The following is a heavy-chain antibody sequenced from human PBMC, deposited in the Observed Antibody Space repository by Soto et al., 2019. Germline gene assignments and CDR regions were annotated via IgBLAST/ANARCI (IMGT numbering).Heavy chain of an antibody. CDR1: GFTFSSYA. CDR3: AKGSIVVVVAAIRFDY. V-gene: IGHV3-23*01. D-gene: IGHD2-15*01. CDR2: ISGSGGST. Sequence: GGSLRLSCAASGFTFSSYAMSWVRQAPGKGLEWVSAISGSGGSTYYADSVKGRFTISRDNSKNTLYLQMNSLRAEDTAVYYCAKGSIVVVVAAIRFDYWAQGTLVTVSS. J-gene: IGHJ4*02.